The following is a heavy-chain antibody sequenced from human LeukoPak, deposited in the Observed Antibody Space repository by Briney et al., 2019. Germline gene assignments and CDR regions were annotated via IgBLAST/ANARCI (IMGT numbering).Heavy chain of an antibody. V-gene: IGHV1-2*02. CDR1: GYTFTGYY. CDR2: INPNSGGT. CDR3: ARHSPYSAGFDP. Sequence: ASVKVSCKASGYTFTGYYMHWVRQAPGQGLEWMGWINPNSGGTNYAEKFQVRVTITRNTSISTSYMELSSLRSEDTAVYYCARHSPYSAGFDPWGQGTLVTVSS. J-gene: IGHJ5*02. D-gene: IGHD5-18*01.